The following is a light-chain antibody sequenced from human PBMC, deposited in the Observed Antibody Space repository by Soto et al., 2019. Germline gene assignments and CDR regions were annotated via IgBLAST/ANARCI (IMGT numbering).Light chain of an antibody. V-gene: IGLV2-14*03. Sequence: SALTQPASVSGSPGQSITISCTGTSSDVGAYNYVSWYQHHPDKAPKLMIFDVSNRPSEVSNRFSGSKSGNTASLIISGLQAEDEADYYCSSYTSSNSWVFGGGTKLTVL. CDR1: SSDVGAYNY. CDR2: DVS. J-gene: IGLJ3*02. CDR3: SSYTSSNSWV.